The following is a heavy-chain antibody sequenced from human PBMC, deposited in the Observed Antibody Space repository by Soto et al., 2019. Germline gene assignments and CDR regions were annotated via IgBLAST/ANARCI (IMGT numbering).Heavy chain of an antibody. CDR3: AKDPVPAAHNWFDP. J-gene: IGHJ5*02. D-gene: IGHD2-2*01. Sequence: GESLKISCAASGFTFSSYAMSWVRQAPGKGLEWVSAISGSGGSTYYADSVKGRFTISRDNSKNTLYLQMNSLRAEDTAVYYCAKDPVPAAHNWFDPWGQGTLVTVSS. CDR1: GFTFSSYA. V-gene: IGHV3-23*01. CDR2: ISGSGGST.